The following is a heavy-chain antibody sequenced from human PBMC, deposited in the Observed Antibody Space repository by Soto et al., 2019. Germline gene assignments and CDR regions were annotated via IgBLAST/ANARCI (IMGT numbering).Heavy chain of an antibody. D-gene: IGHD2-21*02. CDR3: ASGGLGVVVTAALDY. CDR1: GDTFTDYY. CDR2: VNPSGGHT. V-gene: IGHV1-46*01. J-gene: IGHJ4*02. Sequence: QVQLMQSGAEVKKPGASVKVSCKASGDTFTDYYIHWVRQAPGQGLEWMGIVNPSGGHTTYAQHPPGRVTMTWDTSPSTLYLELMGLTSDAPAIYYCASGGLGVVVTAALDYWRQGTLVTVSS.